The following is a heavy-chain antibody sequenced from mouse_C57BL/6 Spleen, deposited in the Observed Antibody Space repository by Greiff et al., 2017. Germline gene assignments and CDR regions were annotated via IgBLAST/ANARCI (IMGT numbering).Heavy chain of an antibody. V-gene: IGHV1-82*01. CDR1: GYAFSSSW. D-gene: IGHD1-1*01. Sequence: VQLQQSGPELVKPGASVKISCKASGYAFSSSWMNWVKQRPGKGLEWIGRIYPGDGDTNYNGKFKGKATLTADKSSSTAYMQLSSLTSEDSAVYFCARSDYGSSSWCAYWGQGTLVTVSA. J-gene: IGHJ3*01. CDR3: ARSDYGSSSWCAY. CDR2: IYPGDGDT.